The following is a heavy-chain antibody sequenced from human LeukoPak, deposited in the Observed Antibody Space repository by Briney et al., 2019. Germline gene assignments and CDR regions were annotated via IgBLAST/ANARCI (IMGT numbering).Heavy chain of an antibody. J-gene: IGHJ4*02. CDR3: AKDRPLYSSSWYLFDY. D-gene: IGHD6-13*01. CDR2: ITGSGGRT. CDR1: GFTFNNYA. Sequence: GSLRLSCAASGFTFNNYAMSWVRQAPGKGLEWVSTITGSGGRTYYADSVKGRFTISRDNSKNTLYLQMNSLRAVDTAVYYCAKDRPLYSSSWYLFDYWGQGTLVTVSS. V-gene: IGHV3-23*01.